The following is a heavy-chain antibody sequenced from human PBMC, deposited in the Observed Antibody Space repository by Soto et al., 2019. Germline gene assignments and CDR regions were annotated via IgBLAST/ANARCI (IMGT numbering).Heavy chain of an antibody. Sequence: GGSLGLSCAASGLTFCSYGMHWVRKEPGKGLEWVAVISYDGSNKYYADSVKGRFTISRDNSKNTLYLQMNSLRAEDTAVYYCAKDLTTVTTGFAYYYGMDVWGQGTTVTVSS. CDR2: ISYDGSNK. J-gene: IGHJ6*02. CDR3: AKDLTTVTTGFAYYYGMDV. CDR1: GLTFCSYG. D-gene: IGHD4-17*01. V-gene: IGHV3-30*18.